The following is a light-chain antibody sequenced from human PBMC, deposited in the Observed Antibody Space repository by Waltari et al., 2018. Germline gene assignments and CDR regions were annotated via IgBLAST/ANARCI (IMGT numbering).Light chain of an antibody. CDR2: KAS. Sequence: DIQMTQSPSTLPASVGDRVSITCRASQSIGTWLAWYQQKPGKAPKLLIYKASNLESGVPSRFSGSGSGTELALTISSLQPEDFATYFCQQYSSYPFTFGPGTKVDVK. CDR1: QSIGTW. V-gene: IGKV1-5*03. CDR3: QQYSSYPFT. J-gene: IGKJ3*01.